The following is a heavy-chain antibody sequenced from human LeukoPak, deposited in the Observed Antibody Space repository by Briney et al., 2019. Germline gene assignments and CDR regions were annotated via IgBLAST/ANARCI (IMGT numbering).Heavy chain of an antibody. Sequence: GGSLRLSCAASGFTFSSYAMSWVRQAPGKGLEWVSAISGSGGTSYYADSVKGRFTISRDNSKNTLYLQMDSLRGEDTAVYYCARRPSSSSPTYFDYWGQGTLVTVSS. D-gene: IGHD6-6*01. J-gene: IGHJ4*02. CDR2: ISGSGGTS. V-gene: IGHV3-23*01. CDR1: GFTFSSYA. CDR3: ARRPSSSSPTYFDY.